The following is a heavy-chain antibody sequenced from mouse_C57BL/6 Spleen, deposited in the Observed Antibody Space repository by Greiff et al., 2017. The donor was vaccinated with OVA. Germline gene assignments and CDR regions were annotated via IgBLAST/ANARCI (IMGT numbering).Heavy chain of an antibody. CDR2: IRSKSNNYAT. CDR1: GFSFNTYA. Sequence: EVQLQQSGGGLVQPKGSLELSCAASGFSFNTYAMNWVRQAPGKGLEWVARIRSKSNNYATYYADSVKDRFTISRDDSESMRYLQMNNLKTEDTAMYYCVSYYYGSSYAMDYWGQGTSVTVSS. J-gene: IGHJ4*01. CDR3: VSYYYGSSYAMDY. V-gene: IGHV10-1*01. D-gene: IGHD1-1*01.